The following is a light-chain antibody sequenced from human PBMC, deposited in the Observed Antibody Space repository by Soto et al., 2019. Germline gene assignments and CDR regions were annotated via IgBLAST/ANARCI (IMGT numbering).Light chain of an antibody. Sequence: QSALTQPASVSGSPGQSITISCTGTSSDVGGYKYVSWSQQHPGKAPKLMIYEVRNRPSGVSNRFSGSKSGNTASLTISELQAEDEADYYCSSYTSSSTLVFGTGTQLTVL. CDR2: EVR. CDR3: SSYTSSSTLV. J-gene: IGLJ1*01. V-gene: IGLV2-14*01. CDR1: SSDVGGYKY.